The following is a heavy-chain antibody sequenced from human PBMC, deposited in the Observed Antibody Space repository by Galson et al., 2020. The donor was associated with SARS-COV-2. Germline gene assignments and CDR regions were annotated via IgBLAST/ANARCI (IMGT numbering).Heavy chain of an antibody. CDR3: ARLLLWFGELSGGSNWFDP. CDR2: IYYSGST. V-gene: IGHV4-31*03. J-gene: IGHJ5*02. CDR1: GGSISSGGYY. D-gene: IGHD3-10*01. Sequence: SETLSLTCTVSGGSISSGGYYWSWIRQHPGKGLEWIGYIYYSGSTYYNPSLKSRVTISVDTSKNQFSLKLSSVTAADTAVYYCARLLLWFGELSGGSNWFDPWGQGTLVTVSS.